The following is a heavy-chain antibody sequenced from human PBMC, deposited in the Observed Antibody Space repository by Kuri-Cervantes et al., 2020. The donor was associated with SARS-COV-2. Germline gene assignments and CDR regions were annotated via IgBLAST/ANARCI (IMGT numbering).Heavy chain of an antibody. V-gene: IGHV3-48*01. Sequence: GGSLRLSCAASGFTFSSYSMNWVRQAPGKGLEWVSYISSSSSTIYYADSVKGRFTISRDNSKNTLYLQMNSLRAEDTAVYYCAKDIPGFAAVDVYWGQGTLVTVSS. J-gene: IGHJ4*02. D-gene: IGHD6-13*01. CDR3: AKDIPGFAAVDVY. CDR1: GFTFSSYS. CDR2: ISSSSSTI.